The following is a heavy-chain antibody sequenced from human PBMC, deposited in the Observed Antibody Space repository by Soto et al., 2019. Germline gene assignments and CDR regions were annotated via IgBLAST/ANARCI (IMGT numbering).Heavy chain of an antibody. CDR2: IFYSGST. Sequence: SETLSLSCTVSGGPIRSGNYYWSWIRQHPGKGQEWIGYIFYSGSTYYNPSLQSRVTISVDTSKNQFSLKLSSVTAADTAVYYCARAVMDFYDSSGYSAHYYGMDVWGQGTTVTVSS. CDR3: ARAVMDFYDSSGYSAHYYGMDV. D-gene: IGHD3-22*01. V-gene: IGHV4-31*03. CDR1: GGPIRSGNYY. J-gene: IGHJ6*02.